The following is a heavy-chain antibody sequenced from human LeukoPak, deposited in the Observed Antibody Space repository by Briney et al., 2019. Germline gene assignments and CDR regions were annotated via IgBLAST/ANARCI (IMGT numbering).Heavy chain of an antibody. CDR1: GYTFTGYY. CDR3: ARDYARYCSTGRCNFFDY. V-gene: IGHV1-2*02. D-gene: IGHD2-2*01. J-gene: IGHJ4*02. CDR2: INPNSGGT. Sequence: ASVKVSCKASGYTFTGYYMHWVRQAPGQGLEWMGWINPNSGGTNYAQKFQGRVTMTRDTSISTAYMELSRLRSDDTAVYYCARDYARYCSTGRCNFFDYWGQGTLVTVSS.